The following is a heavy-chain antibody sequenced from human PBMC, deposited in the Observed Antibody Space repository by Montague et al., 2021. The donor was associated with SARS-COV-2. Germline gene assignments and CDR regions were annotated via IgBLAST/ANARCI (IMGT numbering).Heavy chain of an antibody. CDR1: GGSISSSNYY. V-gene: IGHV4-39*01. CDR3: ARHSGRDTIFGVVIIFDAFDI. J-gene: IGHJ3*02. Sequence: SETLSLTCTVSGGSISSSNYYWGWIRQPPGKWLEWIGSIYYSGSTYYTPSLKSRVTISVDTSKNQFSLRLSSVTAADTAVYYCARHSGRDTIFGVVIIFDAFDIWGQGTMVTVSS. D-gene: IGHD3-3*01. CDR2: IYYSGST.